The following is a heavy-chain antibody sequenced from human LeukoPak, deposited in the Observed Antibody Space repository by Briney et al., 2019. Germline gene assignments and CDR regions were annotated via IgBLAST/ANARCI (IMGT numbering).Heavy chain of an antibody. J-gene: IGHJ4*02. CDR1: GGSISSYY. Sequence: PSETLSLTCTVSGGSISSYYWSWIRQPPGKGLEWIGYIYYSGSTNYNPSLKSRVTISVDTSKNQFSLKLSSVTAADTAVYYCARPEKSFAFDYWGQGTLVTVSS. D-gene: IGHD3-3*01. V-gene: IGHV4-59*08. CDR2: IYYSGST. CDR3: ARPEKSFAFDY.